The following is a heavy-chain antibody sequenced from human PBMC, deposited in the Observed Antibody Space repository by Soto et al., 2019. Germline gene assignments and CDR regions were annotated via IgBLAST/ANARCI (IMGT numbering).Heavy chain of an antibody. CDR1: GGTFSSYA. Sequence: GASVKVSCKASGGTFSSYAISWVRQAPGQGPEWMGGIIPIFGTANYAQKFQGRVTITADESTSTAYMELSSLRSEDTAVYYCANSLRITGPFDYWGQGTLVTVSS. CDR2: IIPIFGTA. CDR3: ANSLRITGPFDY. D-gene: IGHD1-20*01. J-gene: IGHJ4*02. V-gene: IGHV1-69*13.